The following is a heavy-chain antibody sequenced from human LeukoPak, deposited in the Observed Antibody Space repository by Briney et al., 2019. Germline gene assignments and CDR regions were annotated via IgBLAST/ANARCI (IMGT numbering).Heavy chain of an antibody. CDR3: ARSKGIAAADNFDY. CDR1: GYSISSGYY. CDR2: IYYSGST. J-gene: IGHJ4*02. Sequence: PSETLSLTCTVSGYSISSGYYWGWIRQPPGKGLEWIGYIYYSGSTNYNPSLKSRVTISVDTSKNQFSLKLSSVTAADTAVYYCARSKGIAAADNFDYWGQGTLVTVSS. D-gene: IGHD6-13*01. V-gene: IGHV4-61*01.